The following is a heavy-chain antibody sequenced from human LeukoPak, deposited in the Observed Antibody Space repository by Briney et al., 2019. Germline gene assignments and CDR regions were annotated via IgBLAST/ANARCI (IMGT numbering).Heavy chain of an antibody. V-gene: IGHV3-74*01. Sequence: PGGSLRLSCAASGFTFSSYWMHWVRQAPGKGLVWVSRINSDGSSTSYADSVKGRSTISRDNAKNTLYLQMNSLRAEDTAVYYCARDSTYYDFWSGYYNYYYYMDVWGKGTTVTVSS. CDR3: ARDSTYYDFWSGYYNYYYYMDV. J-gene: IGHJ6*03. CDR2: INSDGSST. CDR1: GFTFSSYW. D-gene: IGHD3-3*01.